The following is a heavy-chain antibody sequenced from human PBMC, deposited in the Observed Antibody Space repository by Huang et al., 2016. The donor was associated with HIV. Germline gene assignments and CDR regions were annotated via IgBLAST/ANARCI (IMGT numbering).Heavy chain of an antibody. CDR3: ARDHHDFWRGYRRMYFFDH. Sequence: QVQLQESGPGLVKPSETLSLTCTVSGGSISTHYWSWIRKPPGKGLEWIGSIDYSGSTNYSPSLKSRVTILLDTSKNQCSLRVNSVTAADTAMYYCARDHHDFWRGYRRMYFFDHWGQGTLVTVSS. J-gene: IGHJ4*02. D-gene: IGHD3-3*01. CDR1: GGSISTHY. CDR2: IDYSGST. V-gene: IGHV4-59*11.